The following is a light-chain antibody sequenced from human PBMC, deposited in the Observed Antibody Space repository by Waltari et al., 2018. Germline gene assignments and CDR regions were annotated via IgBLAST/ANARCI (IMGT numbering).Light chain of an antibody. CDR1: QSIGTY. Sequence: DIQMTQSPSSLSASVGDRVTITCRASQSIGTYLNWYQHKTGRAPELLIYAASTLHGGVPSRFSGSGSETHFTLAISSLQREDFATYYCQQSYTTPRTFGQGTKVEIK. J-gene: IGKJ1*01. V-gene: IGKV1-39*01. CDR3: QQSYTTPRT. CDR2: AAS.